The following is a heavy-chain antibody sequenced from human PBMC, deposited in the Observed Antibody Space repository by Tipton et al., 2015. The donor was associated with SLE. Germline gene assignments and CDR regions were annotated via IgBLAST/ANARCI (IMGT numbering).Heavy chain of an antibody. CDR1: GFTFSSYW. D-gene: IGHD3-10*02. CDR2: IFSDGSRT. V-gene: IGHV3-74*01. Sequence: SLRLSCAASGFTFSSYWMHWVRQAPGKGLVWVSRIFSDGSRTTYADSVQGRFTISRDNAKNTLYLLLNSLRAEDTAVYYCARGDYVGYYLDYWGQGTLVTVSP. J-gene: IGHJ4*02. CDR3: ARGDYVGYYLDY.